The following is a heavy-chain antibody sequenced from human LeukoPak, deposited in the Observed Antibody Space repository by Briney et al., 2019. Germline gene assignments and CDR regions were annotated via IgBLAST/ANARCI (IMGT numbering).Heavy chain of an antibody. CDR2: INPNSGGT. J-gene: IGHJ4*02. V-gene: IGHV1-2*02. Sequence: GASVKVSCKASGYTFTGYYMHWVRQAPGQGLEWMGWINPNSGGTNYAQKFQGRVTMTRDTSISTAYMELSRLRSDDTAVYYCARGGYYYDSSGYTQITYWAQGTLVTVSS. CDR3: ARGGYYYDSSGYTQITY. CDR1: GYTFTGYY. D-gene: IGHD3-22*01.